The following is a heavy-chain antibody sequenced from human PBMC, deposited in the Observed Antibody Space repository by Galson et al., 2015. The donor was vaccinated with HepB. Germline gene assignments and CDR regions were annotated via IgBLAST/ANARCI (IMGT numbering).Heavy chain of an antibody. CDR3: VRGGGGSVDY. D-gene: IGHD3-10*01. CDR2: MGSSSGNT. V-gene: IGHV1-8*01. CDR1: GYTFTFYD. J-gene: IGHJ4*02. Sequence: SVKVSCKASGYTFTFYDINWVRQATGQGLEWVGWMGSSSGNTGYAQKFQGRVTMTRNTSISTAYMELSSLRSEDTAVYYCVRGGGGSVDYWGQGTLVTVSS.